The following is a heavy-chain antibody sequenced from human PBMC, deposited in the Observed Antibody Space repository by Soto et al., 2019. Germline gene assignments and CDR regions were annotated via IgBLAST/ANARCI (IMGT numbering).Heavy chain of an antibody. CDR1: GGAIDSGGYY. V-gene: IGHV4-31*03. CDR3: ARVGTSYARRGLDV. Sequence: LSLPCNVSGGAIDSGGYYWCWIRQHPGKGLEWIGYIYYSGSTYYNPSLKSRVSISIDTSKNQFSLELISVTAADTAVYYCARVGTSYARRGLDVWGQGTTVTVS. CDR2: IYYSGST. J-gene: IGHJ6*02. D-gene: IGHD7-27*01.